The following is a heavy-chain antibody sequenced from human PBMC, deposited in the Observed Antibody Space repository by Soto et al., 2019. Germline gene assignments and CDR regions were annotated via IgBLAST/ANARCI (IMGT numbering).Heavy chain of an antibody. J-gene: IGHJ6*02. V-gene: IGHV3-72*01. CDR2: TRNKANSYTT. CDR3: ARFRGYRMDV. Sequence: EVQLVESGGGLAQPGGSLRLSCAASGFTLSDYYMDWVRQAPGKGLEWVGRTRNKANSYTTEYAASVKGRFTISRDDSKNSLYLHMDSLKTEDTAVYYCARFRGYRMDVWGQGTTVTVSS. CDR1: GFTLSDYY.